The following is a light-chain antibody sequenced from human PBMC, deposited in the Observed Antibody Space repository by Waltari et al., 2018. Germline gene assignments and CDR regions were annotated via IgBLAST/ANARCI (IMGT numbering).Light chain of an antibody. V-gene: IGLV1-47*02. CDR2: SND. J-gene: IGLJ2*01. Sequence: QSVLTQPPSASEAARKSVTISCSGSSSNIGSNSVSWYQQLPETAPKLLIYSNDRRASGVSDRFSGSKSGTSASLAISGLQTEDEADYYCAVWDDSLGGGLFGGGTRLTVL. CDR1: SSNIGSNS. CDR3: AVWDDSLGGGL.